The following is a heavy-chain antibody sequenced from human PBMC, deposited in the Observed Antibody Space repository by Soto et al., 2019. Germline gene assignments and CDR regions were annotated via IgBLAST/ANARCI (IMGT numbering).Heavy chain of an antibody. J-gene: IGHJ5*02. CDR1: VDSVSSNSAA. D-gene: IGHD6-19*01. Sequence: SQTLSLTCAISVDSVSSNSAAWNWIRQSPSRGLEWLGRTYYRSKGYNDYAVSVKSRITINPDTSKNQFSLQLNSVTPEDTAVYYCADGGYSSGSAWFDPWGQGTLVTVSS. CDR3: ADGGYSSGSAWFDP. CDR2: TYYRSKGYN. V-gene: IGHV6-1*01.